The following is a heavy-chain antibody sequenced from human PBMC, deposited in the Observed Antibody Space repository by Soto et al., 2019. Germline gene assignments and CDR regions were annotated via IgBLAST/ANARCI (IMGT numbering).Heavy chain of an antibody. D-gene: IGHD5-18*01. Sequence: QVQLVQSGAEVKKPESSVKVSCKAPGGTFSPSAISWVRQAPGQGLEWMGGIIPMFGTANYAQRFQDRVTITADESTNTVYMELSSLRSEDTAVYFCASGIQLWLRRINNGYSGWGQGTLVTVSS. CDR3: ASGIQLWLRRINNGYSG. V-gene: IGHV1-69*12. CDR1: GGTFSPSA. J-gene: IGHJ4*02. CDR2: IIPMFGTA.